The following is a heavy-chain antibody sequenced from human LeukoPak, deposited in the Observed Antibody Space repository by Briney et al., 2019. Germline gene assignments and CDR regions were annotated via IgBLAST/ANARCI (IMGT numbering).Heavy chain of an antibody. D-gene: IGHD6-19*01. CDR3: AKFGVAAGTDYWYFDL. CDR2: VSYDGRYR. Sequence: GGSLRLSCVASGFTFSSYGMYWVPQAPGKGLERLAVVSYDGRYRYYADSVKGRFTISRDNSKNTLYLQMDSLRAEDTAVYYCAKFGVAAGTDYWYFDLWGRGTLVTVSS. J-gene: IGHJ2*01. V-gene: IGHV3-30*18. CDR1: GFTFSSYG.